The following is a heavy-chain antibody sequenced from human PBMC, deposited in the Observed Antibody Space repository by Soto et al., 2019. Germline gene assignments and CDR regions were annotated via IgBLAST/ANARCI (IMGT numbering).Heavy chain of an antibody. CDR2: ISGSGATK. CDR1: GFTFSSYA. V-gene: IGHV3-23*01. CDR3: AKGYYSGYDLAYFDY. D-gene: IGHD5-12*01. J-gene: IGHJ4*02. Sequence: EVQLLESGGGLVQPGGSLRLSCAASGFTFSSYAMSWVRQAPGKGLEWVAGISGSGATKDYADSVKGRSTISRDNSKNTLYLQLNSLRAEDTAVYYCAKGYYSGYDLAYFDYWGQGTLVTVSS.